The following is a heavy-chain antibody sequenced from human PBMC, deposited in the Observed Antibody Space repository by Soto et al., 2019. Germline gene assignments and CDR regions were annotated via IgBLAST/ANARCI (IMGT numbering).Heavy chain of an antibody. CDR1: GGSFSGYY. CDR2: INHSGST. D-gene: IGHD3-10*01. V-gene: IGHV4-34*01. Sequence: QVQLQQWGAGLLKPSETLSLTCAVYGGSFSGYYWNWIRQPPGKGLEWIGEINHSGSTNYNPSLKSRFTISVDMSKNQFSLKLSSVTAADTAVYYGARGYGRNFDYWGQGTLVTVSS. CDR3: ARGYGRNFDY. J-gene: IGHJ4*02.